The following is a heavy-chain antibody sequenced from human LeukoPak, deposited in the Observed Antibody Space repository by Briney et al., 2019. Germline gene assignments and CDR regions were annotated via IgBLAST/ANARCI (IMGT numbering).Heavy chain of an antibody. J-gene: IGHJ4*02. CDR1: GGSISSGSYY. V-gene: IGHV4-61*02. CDR3: ARGGKFENFDY. Sequence: KASQTLSLTCTVSGGSISSGSYYWSWIRQPAGKGLEWIGRIYTSGSTNYNPSLKSRVTISVDTSKNQFSLKLGSVTAADTAVYYCARGGKFENFDYWGQGTLVTVSS. D-gene: IGHD1-26*01. CDR2: IYTSGST.